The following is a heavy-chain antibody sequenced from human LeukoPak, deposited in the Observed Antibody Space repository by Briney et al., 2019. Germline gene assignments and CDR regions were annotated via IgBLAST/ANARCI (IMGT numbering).Heavy chain of an antibody. CDR2: TYYRSQQWHS. D-gene: IGHD3-3*01. J-gene: IGHJ4*02. CDR1: GDSVSSNGAS. Sequence: SQTHSLTCAISGDSVSSNGASWNWIRQSPSRGLEWLGRTYYRSQQWHSDYAPSVKGRITLNPDTSKNQFSLQLNSMTPKDTAVYYCGRETDFGVVTNWGQGTLVTVSS. V-gene: IGHV6-1*01. CDR3: GRETDFGVVTN.